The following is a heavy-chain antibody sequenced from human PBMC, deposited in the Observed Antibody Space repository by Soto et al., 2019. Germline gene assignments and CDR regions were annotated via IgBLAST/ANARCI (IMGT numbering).Heavy chain of an antibody. CDR2: IYDSAST. CDR3: ARLSSRGLDV. Sequence: QVQLQESGPGLVKPSETLSLTCTVSGGSVSSGDDYWNWIRQPPGKGLEWVGYIYDSASTNYNPSLKSRVTISLDTSKKQFSLKLTSVTAADTAVYYCARLSSRGLDVWGQGTTVAVCS. CDR1: GGSVSSGDDY. D-gene: IGHD3-10*01. J-gene: IGHJ6*02. V-gene: IGHV4-61*08.